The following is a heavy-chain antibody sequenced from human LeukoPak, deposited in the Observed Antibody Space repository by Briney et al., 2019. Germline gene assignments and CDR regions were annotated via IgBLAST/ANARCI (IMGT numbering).Heavy chain of an antibody. V-gene: IGHV3-23*01. D-gene: IGHD3-10*01. Sequence: GSLRLSCAASVFTFSSYAMSWVRQAPGKGLEWVSAISGSGGSTYYADSVKGRFTISRDNSKNTLYLQMNSVRAEDTAVYYCAKDRSGSYDYWGQGTLVTVSS. CDR3: AKDRSGSYDY. CDR2: ISGSGGST. CDR1: VFTFSSYA. J-gene: IGHJ4*02.